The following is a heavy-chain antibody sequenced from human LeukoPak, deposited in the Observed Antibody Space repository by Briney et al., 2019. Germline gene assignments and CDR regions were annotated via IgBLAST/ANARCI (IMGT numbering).Heavy chain of an antibody. Sequence: GGSLRLSCTASGFTFGDYGMSWVRQAPGKGLEWVGFVRSKPYGGTTEYAASVKGRFTISRDASKSIAYLQMNSLKTEDTAVYYCTRKGYTSFCYGGASEYWGQGTLVTVSS. CDR3: TRKGYTSFCYGGASEY. CDR1: GFTFGDYG. V-gene: IGHV3-49*04. CDR2: VRSKPYGGTT. J-gene: IGHJ4*02. D-gene: IGHD2-2*01.